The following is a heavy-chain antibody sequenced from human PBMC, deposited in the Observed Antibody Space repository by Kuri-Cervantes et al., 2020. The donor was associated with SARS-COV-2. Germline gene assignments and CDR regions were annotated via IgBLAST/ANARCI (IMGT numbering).Heavy chain of an antibody. V-gene: IGHV3-30-3*01. Sequence: LSLTCAASGFTFSSYAMHWVRQAPGKGLEWVAVISYDGSNKYYADSVKGRFTISRDNSKNTLYLQMNSLRAEDTAVYYCARDFGIMLLGGYFDYWGQGTLVTVSS. J-gene: IGHJ4*02. CDR2: ISYDGSNK. D-gene: IGHD4/OR15-4a*01. CDR1: GFTFSSYA. CDR3: ARDFGIMLLGGYFDY.